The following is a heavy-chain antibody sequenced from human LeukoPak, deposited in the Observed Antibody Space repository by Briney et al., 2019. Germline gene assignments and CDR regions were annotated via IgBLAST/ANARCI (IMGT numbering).Heavy chain of an antibody. CDR1: GFTFSTSA. CDR2: ISGSGGNT. D-gene: IGHD3-9*01. J-gene: IGHJ4*02. Sequence: GGSLRLSCAASGFTFSTSAMSWVRQAPGTGLEWVSTISGSGGNTHYADSVTGRFTISRDNSKNTLYLQMNSLRAEDTAIYYCAKDPGWYLDYWGQGTLVTVSS. CDR3: AKDPGWYLDY. V-gene: IGHV3-23*01.